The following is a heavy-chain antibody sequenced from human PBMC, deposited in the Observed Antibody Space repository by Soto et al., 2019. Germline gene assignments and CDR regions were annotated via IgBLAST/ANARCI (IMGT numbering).Heavy chain of an antibody. CDR2: ISYDGTNT. D-gene: IGHD5-18*01. CDR3: AKDGGRYNYGYVMLDNDYYGMDV. J-gene: IGHJ6*02. Sequence: QVQLVESGGGVVQPGRSLRLSCAASGFTFSTYAMHWVRQAPGKGLEWVAVISYDGTNTYYADSVRGRFTISRDNSKNTLFLQMNSLRAEDTAVYYCAKDGGRYNYGYVMLDNDYYGMDVWGQGNTVTVSS. V-gene: IGHV3-30-3*01. CDR1: GFTFSTYA.